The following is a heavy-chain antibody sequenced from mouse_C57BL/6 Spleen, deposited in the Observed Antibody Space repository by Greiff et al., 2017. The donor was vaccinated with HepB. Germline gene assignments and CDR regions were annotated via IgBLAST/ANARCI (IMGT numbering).Heavy chain of an antibody. V-gene: IGHV3-6*01. D-gene: IGHD2-4*01. J-gene: IGHJ2*01. Sequence: VQLKESGPGLVKPSQSLSLTCSVTGYSITSGYYWNWIRQFPGNKLEWMGYISYDGSNNYNPSLKNRISITRDTSKNQFFLKLNSVTTEDTATYYCAREGDYADFDYWGQGTTLTVSS. CDR2: ISYDGSN. CDR3: AREGDYADFDY. CDR1: GYSITSGYY.